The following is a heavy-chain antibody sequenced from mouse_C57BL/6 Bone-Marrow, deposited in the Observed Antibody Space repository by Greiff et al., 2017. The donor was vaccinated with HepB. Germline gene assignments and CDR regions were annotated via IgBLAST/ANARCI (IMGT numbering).Heavy chain of an antibody. CDR3: AREDYYGSSPFAY. D-gene: IGHD1-1*01. CDR2: SRNKANDYTT. Sequence: EVQVVDSGGGLVQSGRSLRLSCATSGFTFSDFYMEWVRQAPGKGLEWIAASRNKANDYTTEYSASVKGRFIVSRDTYQSILYLQMNALRAEDTAIYYCAREDYYGSSPFAYWGQGTLVTVSA. V-gene: IGHV7-1*01. J-gene: IGHJ3*01. CDR1: GFTFSDFY.